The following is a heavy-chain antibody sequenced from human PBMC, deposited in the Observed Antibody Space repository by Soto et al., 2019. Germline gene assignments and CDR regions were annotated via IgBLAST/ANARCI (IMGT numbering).Heavy chain of an antibody. CDR1: GDSVSTNSVA. CDR2: TYYRSKWYN. J-gene: IGHJ4*02. Sequence: KQSQTLSLTCAISGDSVSTNSVAWNWIRQSPSRGLEWLGRTYYRSKWYNDYAVSVQSRIPINPDTSKNQFSLQLNSVTPEDTAVYYCARGGYGNDVFRFDYWGQGTLVTVSS. CDR3: ARGGYGNDVFRFDY. V-gene: IGHV6-1*01. D-gene: IGHD4-4*01.